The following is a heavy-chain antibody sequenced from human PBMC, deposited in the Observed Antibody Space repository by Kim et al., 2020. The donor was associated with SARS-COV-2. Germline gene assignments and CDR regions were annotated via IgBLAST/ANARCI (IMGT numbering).Heavy chain of an antibody. J-gene: IGHJ4*02. CDR1: GFTFSSYS. D-gene: IGHD3-10*01. Sequence: GGSLRLSCAASGFTFSSYSMNWVRQAPGKGLEWVSSISSSSSYIYYADSVKGRFTISRDNAKNSLYLQMNSLRAEDTAVYYCARDQVSGGITMVRGVIDYWGQGTLVTVSS. CDR3: ARDQVSGGITMVRGVIDY. CDR2: ISSSSSYI. V-gene: IGHV3-21*01.